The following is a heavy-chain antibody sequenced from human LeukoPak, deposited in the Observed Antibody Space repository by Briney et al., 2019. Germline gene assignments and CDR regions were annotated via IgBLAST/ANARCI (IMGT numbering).Heavy chain of an antibody. CDR3: ARHPNYCDSSGYYYTWFDP. J-gene: IGHJ5*02. V-gene: IGHV5-51*01. Sequence: GESLKISCKGSGYSFTSYWIGWVRQMPGKGLEWMGIIYPGDSDTRYSPSFQGQVTISADKSISTTYLQWSSLKASDTAMYYCARHPNYCDSSGYYYTWFDPWGQGTLVTVSS. CDR2: IYPGDSDT. D-gene: IGHD3-22*01. CDR1: GYSFTSYW.